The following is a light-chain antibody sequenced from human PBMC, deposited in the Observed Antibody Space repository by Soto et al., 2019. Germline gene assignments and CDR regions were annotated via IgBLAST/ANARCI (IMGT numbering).Light chain of an antibody. V-gene: IGLV1-47*01. J-gene: IGLJ2*01. CDR2: RKN. CDR3: AAWDDSLSGLV. CDR1: TSNIGSNY. Sequence: HSVLTQSPSASGTPGQRVTISCSGSTSNIGSNYVYWYQQFPGTAPKLLIYRKNQRPSGVPDRFSGSKSGTSASLAISGLRSEDEADYYCAAWDDSLSGLVFGGGTKLTVL.